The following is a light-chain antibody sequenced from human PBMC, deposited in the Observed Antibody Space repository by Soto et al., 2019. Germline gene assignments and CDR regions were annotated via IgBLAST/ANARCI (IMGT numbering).Light chain of an antibody. CDR1: QSIDNW. Sequence: DIQMTQSPSTLSASVGDRVTITCRASQSIDNWLAWYQQKPGKAPKLLIHEASSLESGVLSRFSGSGYGTEFTLTISSLQPDDFATYYCQQYNTYSYTFGQGTKVDIK. V-gene: IGKV1-5*03. CDR2: EAS. CDR3: QQYNTYSYT. J-gene: IGKJ2*01.